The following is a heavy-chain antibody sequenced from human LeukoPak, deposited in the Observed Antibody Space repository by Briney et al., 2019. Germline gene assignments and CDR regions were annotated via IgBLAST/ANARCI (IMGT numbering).Heavy chain of an antibody. V-gene: IGHV3-73*01. CDR3: ARGSGYSH. D-gene: IGHD3-3*01. CDR2: IRSKANSYAT. J-gene: IGHJ4*02. Sequence: GGSLRLSCAASGFTFNGSAMHWVRQASGKGLEWVGRIRSKANSYATAYAASVKGRFTISRDDSKNTAYLQMNSVRAEDTAVYYCARGSGYSHWGQGTLVTVSS. CDR1: GFTFNGSA.